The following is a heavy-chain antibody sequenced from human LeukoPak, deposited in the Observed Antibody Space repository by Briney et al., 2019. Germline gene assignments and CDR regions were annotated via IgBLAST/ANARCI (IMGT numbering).Heavy chain of an antibody. J-gene: IGHJ6*02. Sequence: GGSLRLSCAASGFTFSDYYMSWIRQAPGKGLEWVSYISSSGSTIYYADSVKGRFTISRDNAKNSLYLQMNSLRAEDTAVYYCARDLTVEMATIRYYGMDVWSQGTTVTVSS. CDR1: GFTFSDYY. D-gene: IGHD5-24*01. V-gene: IGHV3-11*01. CDR2: ISSSGSTI. CDR3: ARDLTVEMATIRYYGMDV.